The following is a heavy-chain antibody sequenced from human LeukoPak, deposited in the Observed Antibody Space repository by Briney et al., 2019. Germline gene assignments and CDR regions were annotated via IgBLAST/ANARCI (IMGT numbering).Heavy chain of an antibody. CDR2: IKQDGSEK. V-gene: IGHV3-7*01. J-gene: IGHJ4*02. Sequence: GGSLRLSCAASGFTFSSYAMSWVRQAPGKGLEWVANIKQDGSEKYYVDSVKGRFTISRDNAKNSLYLQMNSLRAEDTAVYYCAREFFRGSYLFWGQGTLVTVSS. CDR3: AREFFRGSYLF. CDR1: GFTFSSYA. D-gene: IGHD1-26*01.